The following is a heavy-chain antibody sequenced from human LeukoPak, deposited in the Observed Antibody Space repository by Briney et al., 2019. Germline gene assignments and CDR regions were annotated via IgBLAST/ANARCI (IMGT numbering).Heavy chain of an antibody. CDR1: GGSISSYY. CDR3: TRHLYSYACHFDC. J-gene: IGHJ4*02. D-gene: IGHD2-2*01. Sequence: PSETLSLTCTVSGGSISSYYWGWIRQPPGKGLEWIGSIYYSGSTYYNPSLKSRVTISVDTPKNQFSLKLSSVTAADTAVYYCTRHLYSYACHFDCWGQGTLVTVSS. V-gene: IGHV4-39*01. CDR2: IYYSGST.